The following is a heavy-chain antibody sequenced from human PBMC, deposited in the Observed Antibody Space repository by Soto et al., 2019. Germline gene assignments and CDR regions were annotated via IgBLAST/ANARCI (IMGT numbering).Heavy chain of an antibody. V-gene: IGHV3-30*18. CDR3: AKTITTVGVSSTGRGALLDN. CDR2: ISNDGNSE. CDR1: EFTFSAFG. D-gene: IGHD3-3*01. J-gene: IGHJ4*02. Sequence: QVQLVESGGGVVQPGRSLRLSCAASEFTFSAFGMHWVRQAPGKGLEWVAVISNDGNSEHYADSVKGRFTISRDNSKNTFYLQMNSLSVEDTAVYYCAKTITTVGVSSTGRGALLDNWGQGILVSVSS.